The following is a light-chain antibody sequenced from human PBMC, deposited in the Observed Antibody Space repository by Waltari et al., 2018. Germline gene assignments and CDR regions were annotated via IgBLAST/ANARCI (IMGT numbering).Light chain of an antibody. CDR2: RDD. CDR1: SPNIGAGSD. V-gene: IGLV1-40*01. CDR3: QSFDRDLNAVL. J-gene: IGLJ2*01. Sequence: QSVLTQPPSVSGSPGQRVTISCTGRSPNIGAGSDVHWYQQIPGSAPKVLIYRDDNRPSGVPGRFSGSKSGTSASLSVTGLHVEDEADYFCQSFDRDLNAVLFGGGTKLTVL.